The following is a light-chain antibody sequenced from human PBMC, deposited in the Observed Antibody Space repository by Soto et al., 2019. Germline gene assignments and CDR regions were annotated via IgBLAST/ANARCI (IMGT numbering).Light chain of an antibody. Sequence: LTQPASVSGSPGHSIAISCSGTRSDVGAYNYVSWYQQHPGKAPKLMISEVTNRPSGVSDRFSGSKSGNTASLTISGLQAEDEADYYCSSFTSRFTFVFGTGTKVTVL. V-gene: IGLV2-14*01. CDR1: RSDVGAYNY. CDR3: SSFTSRFTFV. J-gene: IGLJ1*01. CDR2: EVT.